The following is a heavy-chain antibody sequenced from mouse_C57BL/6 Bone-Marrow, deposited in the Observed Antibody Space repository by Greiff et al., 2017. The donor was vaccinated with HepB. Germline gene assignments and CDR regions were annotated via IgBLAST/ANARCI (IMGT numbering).Heavy chain of an antibody. CDR3: TYYGSSYVGYYFDY. CDR1: GFNIKDDY. D-gene: IGHD1-1*01. J-gene: IGHJ2*01. V-gene: IGHV14-4*01. CDR2: IDPENGDT. Sequence: EVKLMESGAELVRPGASVKLSCTASGFNIKDDYMHWVKQRPEQGLEWIGWIDPENGDTEYASKFQGKATITADTSSNTAYLQLSSLTSEDTAVYYCTYYGSSYVGYYFDYWGQGTTLTVSS.